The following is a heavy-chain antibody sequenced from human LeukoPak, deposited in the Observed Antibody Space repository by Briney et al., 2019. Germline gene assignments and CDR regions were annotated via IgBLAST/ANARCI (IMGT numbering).Heavy chain of an antibody. CDR1: GGSFSGYY. D-gene: IGHD3-22*01. J-gene: IGHJ4*02. V-gene: IGHV4-34*01. CDR3: ASSGSLEDYYDSSGYPDY. Sequence: SETLSLTCAVYGGSFSGYYWSWIRQPPGKGLEWIGEINHSGSTNYNPSLKSRVTISVDTSKNQFSLKLSTVTAADTAVYYCASSGSLEDYYDSSGYPDYWGQGTLVTVSS. CDR2: INHSGST.